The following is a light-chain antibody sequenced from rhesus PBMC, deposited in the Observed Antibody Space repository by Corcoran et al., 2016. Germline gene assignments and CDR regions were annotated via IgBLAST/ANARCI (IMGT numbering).Light chain of an antibody. J-gene: IGKJ4*01. Sequence: DIVMTQSPDSLAVSLGERVTINCKSSQSLLYSSNNKNYLAWYQQKPGQAPKLLLYWASTRESGVPNRFRGSGCGTDSTLTISGLQAEDVAVYYCQQYYSTPLTFGGGTKVEIK. CDR2: WAS. CDR3: QQYYSTPLT. V-gene: IGKV4-1*01. CDR1: QSLLYSSNNKNY.